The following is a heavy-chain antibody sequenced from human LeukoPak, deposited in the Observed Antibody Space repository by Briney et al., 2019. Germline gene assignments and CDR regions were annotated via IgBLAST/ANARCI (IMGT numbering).Heavy chain of an antibody. CDR2: IYYSGST. J-gene: IGHJ3*01. V-gene: IGHV4-39*01. D-gene: IGHD4-23*01. CDR3: ARHLYGGNSDDVFDV. Sequence: PSETLSLTCSVSGGSISSGRYYWGWIRQPPGKGLEWIGSIYYSGSTYYNPSLKSRVTISVDTSKSQFSLKLSSVTAADTAVYHCARHLYGGNSDDVFDVWGQGTMVTVSS. CDR1: GGSISSGRYY.